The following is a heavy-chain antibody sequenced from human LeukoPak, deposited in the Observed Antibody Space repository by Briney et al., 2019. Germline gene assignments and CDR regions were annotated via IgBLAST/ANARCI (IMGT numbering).Heavy chain of an antibody. CDR1: GLNLSINY. Sequence: PGGSLRLSCAASGLNLSINYMNWVRQAPGKGLEWVGFVRSKAYGGTTEYAASVKGRFTISRDDSKSIAYLQMNSLKTEDTAVYYCTRGIGSFSYYFDYWGQGTLVTVSS. D-gene: IGHD3-16*02. J-gene: IGHJ4*02. CDR2: VRSKAYGGTT. V-gene: IGHV3-49*04. CDR3: TRGIGSFSYYFDY.